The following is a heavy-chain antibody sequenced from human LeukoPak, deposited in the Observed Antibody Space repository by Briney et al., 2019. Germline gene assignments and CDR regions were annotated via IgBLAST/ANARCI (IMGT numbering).Heavy chain of an antibody. CDR3: ARDQYRSSSIVFDY. D-gene: IGHD6-6*01. CDR1: GFTFSSSYW. Sequence: PGGSLRLSCVASGFTFSSSYWMTWVRQAPGKGLEWVANIKPDGSEKNYVDSVKGRFTISRDNAKNSLYLQMSSLRVEDTAVYYCARDQYRSSSIVFDYWGQGTLVTVSS. J-gene: IGHJ4*02. V-gene: IGHV3-7*01. CDR2: IKPDGSEK.